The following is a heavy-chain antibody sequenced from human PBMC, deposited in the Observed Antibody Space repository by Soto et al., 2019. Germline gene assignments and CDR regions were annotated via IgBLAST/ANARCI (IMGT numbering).Heavy chain of an antibody. D-gene: IGHD6-19*01. J-gene: IGHJ5*02. CDR2: ISYDGSNK. Sequence: VQLVESGGGVVQPGRSLRLSCAASGFTFSSYGMHWVRQAPGKGLEWVAVISYDGSNKYYADSVKGRFTISRDNSKNTLYLQMNSLRAEDTAVYYCAKDFVPGIAVARFGWFDPWGQGTLVTVSS. V-gene: IGHV3-30*18. CDR3: AKDFVPGIAVARFGWFDP. CDR1: GFTFSSYG.